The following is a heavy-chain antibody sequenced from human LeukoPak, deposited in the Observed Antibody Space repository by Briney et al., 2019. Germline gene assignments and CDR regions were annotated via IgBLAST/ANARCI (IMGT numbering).Heavy chain of an antibody. CDR1: GFTFSSYW. V-gene: IGHV3-7*03. Sequence: GGSLRLSCAASGFTFSSYWMSWVRQAPGKGLEWLANIKQDGSEKYYVDSVKGRFTIPRVNAKNSLSLQMTSRRAEDTAVYYCARDLAPRLRYFDWSILTGDAFDIWGQGTMVTVSS. J-gene: IGHJ3*02. D-gene: IGHD3-9*01. CDR3: ARDLAPRLRYFDWSILTGDAFDI. CDR2: IKQDGSEK.